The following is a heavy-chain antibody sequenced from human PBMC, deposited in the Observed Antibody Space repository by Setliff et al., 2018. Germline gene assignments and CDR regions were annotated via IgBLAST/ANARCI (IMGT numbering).Heavy chain of an antibody. CDR2: ISGSGTYT. J-gene: IGHJ3*02. CDR3: ARDYTYYDFWSGPSSDAFDI. D-gene: IGHD3-3*01. Sequence: PGGSLRLSCAASGFTFSNFGMNWVRQAPGKGLEWVSSISGSGTYTYTADSVKGRFTISRDNAKNSLYLQMNSPRAEDTAVYYCARDYTYYDFWSGPSSDAFDIWGQGTMVTVSS. CDR1: GFTFSNFG. V-gene: IGHV3-21*01.